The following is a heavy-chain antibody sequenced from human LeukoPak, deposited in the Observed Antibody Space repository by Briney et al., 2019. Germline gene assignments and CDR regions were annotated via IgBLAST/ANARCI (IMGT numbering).Heavy chain of an antibody. D-gene: IGHD2-21*02. J-gene: IGHJ4*02. CDR3: ASSPSSPSYCGGDCSPFDY. CDR1: GFTFSSYW. V-gene: IGHV3-7*01. Sequence: GGSLRLSCAASGFTFSSYWMSWVRQAPGKGLEWVANIKQDGSEKYYVDSVKGRFTISRDNAKNSLYLQMNSLRDEDTAVYYCASSPSSPSYCGGDCSPFDYWGQGTLVTVSS. CDR2: IKQDGSEK.